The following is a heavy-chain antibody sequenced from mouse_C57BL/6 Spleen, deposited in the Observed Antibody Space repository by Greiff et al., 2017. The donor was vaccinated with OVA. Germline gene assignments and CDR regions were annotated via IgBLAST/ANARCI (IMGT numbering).Heavy chain of an antibody. J-gene: IGHJ2*01. CDR1: GYTFTSYW. CDR3: ARGTTVDPY. V-gene: IGHV1-50*01. D-gene: IGHD1-1*01. Sequence: VQLQQSGAELVKPGASVKLSCKASGYTFTSYWMQWVKQRPGQGLEWIGEIDPSDSYTNYNQKFKGKATLTVVTSSSTAYMQLSSLTSEDSAVYYCARGTTVDPYWGQGTTLTVSS. CDR2: IDPSDSYT.